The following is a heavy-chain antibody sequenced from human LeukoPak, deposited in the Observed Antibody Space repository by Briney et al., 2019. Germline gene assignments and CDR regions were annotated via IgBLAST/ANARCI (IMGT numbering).Heavy chain of an antibody. Sequence: ASVKVSCKASGYTFTSYDINWVRQATGQGLEWMGWMNPNSGNTGYAQKFQGRVTMTRNTSISTAYMELSSLRSEDTAVYYCARLIATTGAAQFDIWGQGTMVTVSS. D-gene: IGHD6-13*01. J-gene: IGHJ3*02. CDR2: MNPNSGNT. CDR3: ARLIATTGAAQFDI. V-gene: IGHV1-8*01. CDR1: GYTFTSYD.